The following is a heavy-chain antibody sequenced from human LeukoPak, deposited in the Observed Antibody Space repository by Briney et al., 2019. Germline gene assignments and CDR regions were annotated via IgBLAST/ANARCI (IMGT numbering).Heavy chain of an antibody. CDR3: ARAWSGTQYYFDY. CDR2: IYSGCST. V-gene: IGHV3-66*01. CDR1: GFTVSDSY. Sequence: PGRSLRLSCAASGFTVSDSYMSWVRQAPGKGLEWVSVIYSGCSTYYADSVTGRFTISRDHSKNTLYLQMNSLKADDTAVYYCARAWSGTQYYFDYWGQGTLVTVSS. J-gene: IGHJ4*02. D-gene: IGHD3-3*01.